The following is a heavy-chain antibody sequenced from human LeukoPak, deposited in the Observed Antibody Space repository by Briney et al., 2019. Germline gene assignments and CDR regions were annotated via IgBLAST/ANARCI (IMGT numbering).Heavy chain of an antibody. CDR2: IYYSGST. D-gene: IGHD6-19*01. Sequence: SETLSLTCTVSGGSISSYYWSWIRQPPGKGLEWIGYIYYSGSTNYNPSLKSRVTISVDTSKNQFSLKLSSVTAADTAVYYCAREAPKFSSGRLNWFDPWGQGTLVTVSS. CDR1: GGSISSYY. V-gene: IGHV4-59*01. CDR3: AREAPKFSSGRLNWFDP. J-gene: IGHJ5*02.